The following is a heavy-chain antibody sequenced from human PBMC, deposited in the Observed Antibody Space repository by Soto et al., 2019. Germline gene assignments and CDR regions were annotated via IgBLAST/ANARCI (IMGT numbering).Heavy chain of an antibody. Sequence: VSCKASGYTFTGYYVHWVREAPGQGLEWMGWINPETGATSYAQKFQGRVTLSRDTSINTAYLELSSLRFDDAAVYFCARERYQVISDGMDVWGQGTTVTVSS. CDR3: ARERYQVISDGMDV. CDR2: INPETGAT. V-gene: IGHV1-2*02. J-gene: IGHJ6*02. D-gene: IGHD2-2*01. CDR1: GYTFTGYY.